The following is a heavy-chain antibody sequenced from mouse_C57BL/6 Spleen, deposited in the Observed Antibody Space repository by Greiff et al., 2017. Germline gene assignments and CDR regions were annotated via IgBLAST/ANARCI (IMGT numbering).Heavy chain of an antibody. CDR1: GFTFTDYY. J-gene: IGHJ1*03. CDR3: ASRLREYFDV. CDR2: IRNKANGYTT. Sequence: EVQLVESGGGLVQPGGSLSLSCAASGFTFTDYYMSWVRQPPGKALEWLGFIRNKANGYTTEYSASVKGRFTISRDNSQSILYLQMNALRAEDSATYYCASRLREYFDVWGTGTTVTVSS. V-gene: IGHV7-3*01. D-gene: IGHD1-1*01.